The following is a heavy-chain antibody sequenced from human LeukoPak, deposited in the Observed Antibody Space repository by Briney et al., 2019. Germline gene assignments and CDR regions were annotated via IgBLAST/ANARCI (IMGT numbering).Heavy chain of an antibody. CDR2: VNPNSGVT. V-gene: IGHV1-2*02. Sequence: ASVKVSCKASGYTFTDHYMHWVRQAPGHGLEWMGWVNPNSGVTGSAQTFQGRVTLTRDTSISTAYLEVSRLTSDDTAVYYCARRRVDGYNYYFDFWGQGTLVTVSS. J-gene: IGHJ4*02. D-gene: IGHD5-24*01. CDR3: ARRRVDGYNYYFDF. CDR1: GYTFTDHY.